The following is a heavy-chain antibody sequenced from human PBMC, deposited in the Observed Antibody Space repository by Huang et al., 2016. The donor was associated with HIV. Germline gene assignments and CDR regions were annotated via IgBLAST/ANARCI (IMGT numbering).Heavy chain of an antibody. V-gene: IGHV3-9*01. Sequence: EVQLVESGGGLVRPGRYLRLSCAAYGFTFDDDAMHWVRQSPGKGLEWVSGMNGKSGNIAYADSGRGRVTLSRDNAKNSLYLQMNSLGPEETALYYCANDWGYDFGAFDFWGRGTMVTVSS. D-gene: IGHD3-16*01. CDR2: MNGKSGNI. CDR1: GFTFDDDA. J-gene: IGHJ3*01. CDR3: ANDWGYDFGAFDF.